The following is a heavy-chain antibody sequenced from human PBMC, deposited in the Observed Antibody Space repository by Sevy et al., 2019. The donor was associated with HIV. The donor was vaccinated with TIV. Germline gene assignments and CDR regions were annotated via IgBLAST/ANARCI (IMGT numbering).Heavy chain of an antibody. V-gene: IGHV1-69*13. J-gene: IGHJ4*02. D-gene: IGHD3-22*01. CDR3: ARAPTGYYYDSSGYYGFDY. CDR2: IIPIFGTA. Sequence: ASLKVSCKASGGTFSSYAISWVRQAPGQGLEWMGGIIPIFGTANYAQKFQGRVTITADESTSTAYMELSSLRSEDTAVYYCARAPTGYYYDSSGYYGFDYWGQGTLVTVSS. CDR1: GGTFSSYA.